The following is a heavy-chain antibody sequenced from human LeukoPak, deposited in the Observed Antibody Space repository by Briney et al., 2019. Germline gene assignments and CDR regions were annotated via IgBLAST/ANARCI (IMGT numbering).Heavy chain of an antibody. CDR1: GFTFDDYG. Sequence: GGSLRLSCAASGFTFDDYGMSWVRQAPGKGLEWVSVIYSGGSTYYADSVKGRFTISRDNSKNTLYLQMNSLRAEDTAVYYCARAGFDSSGYYYFDYWGQGTLVTVSS. J-gene: IGHJ4*02. V-gene: IGHV3-66*01. D-gene: IGHD3-22*01. CDR2: IYSGGST. CDR3: ARAGFDSSGYYYFDY.